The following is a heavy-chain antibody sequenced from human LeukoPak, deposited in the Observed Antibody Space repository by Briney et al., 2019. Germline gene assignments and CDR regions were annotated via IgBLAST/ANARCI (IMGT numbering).Heavy chain of an antibody. CDR1: GGPISSYY. D-gene: IGHD3-22*01. CDR2: IYYSGST. J-gene: IGHJ4*02. CDR3: AGWGYYDSSGVNY. Sequence: PSETLSLTCTVSGGPISSYYWSWIRQPPGKGLEWIGYIYYSGSTNYNPSLKSRVTISVDTSKNQFSLKLSSVTAADTAVYYCAGWGYYDSSGVNYWGQGTLVTVSS. V-gene: IGHV4-59*01.